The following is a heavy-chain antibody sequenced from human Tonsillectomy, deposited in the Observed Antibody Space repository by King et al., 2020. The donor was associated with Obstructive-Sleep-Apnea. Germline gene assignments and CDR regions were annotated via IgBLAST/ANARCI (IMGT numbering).Heavy chain of an antibody. CDR3: AKDLAYGSGWYDGDY. V-gene: IGHV3-30*18. D-gene: IGHD6-13*01. J-gene: IGHJ4*02. CDR1: GFTFSNFG. Sequence: VQLVESGGGVVQPGRSLRLSCAASGFTFSNFGMSWVRQAPGKGLEWVAVISYNGSNIYYADPVKGRFTISRDNSRNKLYLQMNSLRAEDTAVYYCAKDLAYGSGWYDGDYWGQGSRVTVSS. CDR2: ISYNGSNI.